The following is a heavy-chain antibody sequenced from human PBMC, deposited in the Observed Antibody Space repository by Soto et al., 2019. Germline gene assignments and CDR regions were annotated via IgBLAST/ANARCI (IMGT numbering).Heavy chain of an antibody. CDR1: GYTFTTYG. CDR3: ARGHVVYFHNSFYP. V-gene: IGHV1-18*01. D-gene: IGHD3-22*01. J-gene: IGHJ5*02. CDR2: INPNSGHT. Sequence: QIQLLQAGAEVKKPGTSVKVSCQASGYTFTTYGIIWVGQAPGQGLEWMGWINPNSGHTNYAQNLQDRATMTTDTSTNTAYMELRSLRSDDTALYFCARGHVVYFHNSFYPWGQETLVTVSS.